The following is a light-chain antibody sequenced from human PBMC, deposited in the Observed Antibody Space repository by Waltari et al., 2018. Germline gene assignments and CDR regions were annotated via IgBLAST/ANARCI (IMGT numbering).Light chain of an antibody. Sequence: EVVLTQSPGTLSLSPGERATLFCRASQSISRYLVWYQQRPGQAPRLLIYGASIRAAGIPDRFSGSGSEPDFTLSIRRLEPEDFAVYYCQNHERLPATFGQGTRVEIK. CDR1: QSISRY. CDR2: GAS. CDR3: QNHERLPAT. J-gene: IGKJ1*01. V-gene: IGKV3-20*01.